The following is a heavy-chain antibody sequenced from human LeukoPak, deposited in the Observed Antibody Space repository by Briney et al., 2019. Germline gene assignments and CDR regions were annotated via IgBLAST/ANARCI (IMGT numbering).Heavy chain of an antibody. CDR3: ARETRSLVIGAAAGPWNY. CDR2: INPSGDTT. CDR1: GYTFSSYY. Sequence: GASVKVSCKASGYTFSSYYMHWVRQAPGQGLEWMGIINPSGDTTSYAQKFQDRVTMTRDTSTSTVYMELSSLRSEDTAAYYCARETRSLVIGAAAGPWNYWGQGTLVTVSS. V-gene: IGHV1-46*01. D-gene: IGHD6-13*01. J-gene: IGHJ4*02.